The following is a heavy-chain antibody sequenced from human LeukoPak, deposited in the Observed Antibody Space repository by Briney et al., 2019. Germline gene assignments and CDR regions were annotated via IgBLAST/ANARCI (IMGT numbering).Heavy chain of an antibody. J-gene: IGHJ4*02. CDR3: ARVPRSHYYGSGRPFDY. V-gene: IGHV4-39*01. D-gene: IGHD3-10*01. CDR2: LYYSGST. Sequence: SETLSLTCTVSGGSISSSSYYWGWIRQPPGKGLEWIGSLYYSGSTYYNPSLKSRVTISVGTSKNQFSLKLSSVTAADTAVYYCARVPRSHYYGSGRPFDYWGQGTLVTVSS. CDR1: GGSISSSSYY.